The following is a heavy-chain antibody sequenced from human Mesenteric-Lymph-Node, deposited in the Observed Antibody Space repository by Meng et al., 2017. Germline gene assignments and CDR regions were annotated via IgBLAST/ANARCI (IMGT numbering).Heavy chain of an antibody. CDR2: IYYSGST. J-gene: IGHJ4*02. CDR3: ARHDGGYGDYFDH. CDR1: GGSISSSRHY. Sequence: QVQGAGPGLGKPYKTLSLTCPVSGGSISSSRHYWGWIRQPPGKGLEWIGSIYYSGSTYYNPSLRSRVTMSLDTSKNQFSLKLSSVTATDTAVYYCARHDGGYGDYFDHWGQGTLVTVSS. D-gene: IGHD5-12*01. V-gene: IGHV4-39*01.